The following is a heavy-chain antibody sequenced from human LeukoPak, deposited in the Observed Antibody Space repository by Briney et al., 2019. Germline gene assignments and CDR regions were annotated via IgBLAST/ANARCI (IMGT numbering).Heavy chain of an antibody. V-gene: IGHV3-11*01. J-gene: IGHJ6*02. CDR2: ISSSGSTI. Sequence: GGSLRLSRAASGFTFSDYYMSWIRQAPGKGLEWVSYISSSGSTIYYADSVKGRFTISRDNAKNSLYLQMNSLRAEDTAVYYCATNMVRGVMDDYYYYYGMDVWGQGTTVTVSS. D-gene: IGHD3-10*01. CDR3: ATNMVRGVMDDYYYYYGMDV. CDR1: GFTFSDYY.